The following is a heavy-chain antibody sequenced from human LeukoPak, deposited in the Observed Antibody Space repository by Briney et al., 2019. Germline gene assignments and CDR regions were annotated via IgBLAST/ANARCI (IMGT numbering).Heavy chain of an antibody. CDR2: IYYSGST. J-gene: IGHJ4*02. V-gene: IGHV4-59*01. Sequence: PSETLSLTCTVSGDSISSYYWGWIRQPPGKGLEWIGSIYYSGSTNYNPSLKSRVTISVDTSKNQFSLKLSSVTAADTAVYYCASYHYDSSGYFPFDYWGQGTLVTVSS. CDR3: ASYHYDSSGYFPFDY. D-gene: IGHD3-22*01. CDR1: GDSISSYY.